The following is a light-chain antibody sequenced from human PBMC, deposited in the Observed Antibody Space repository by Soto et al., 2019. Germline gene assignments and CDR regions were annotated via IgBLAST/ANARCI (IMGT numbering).Light chain of an antibody. V-gene: IGLV2-14*01. Sequence: QSALTQPASVSGSPGQSITISCTGTSSDVGNYNYVSWYQQHPGKAPKLMIYDVSNRPSGVSNRFSGSKSGNTASLTISGLQAEDEADYYCHSYTSSSTLVFGTGTKVTVL. CDR2: DVS. CDR1: SSDVGNYNY. CDR3: HSYTSSSTLV. J-gene: IGLJ1*01.